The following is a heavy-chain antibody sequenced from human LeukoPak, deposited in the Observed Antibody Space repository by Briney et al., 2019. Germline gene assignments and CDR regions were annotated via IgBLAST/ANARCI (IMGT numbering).Heavy chain of an antibody. CDR2: ISWNSGSI. J-gene: IGHJ3*02. D-gene: IGHD2-15*01. Sequence: PGGSLRLSCAASGFTFDDYAMHWVRHAPGKGLEWVSGISWNSGSIGYADSVKGRFTISRDNAKNSLYLQMNSLRAEDMALYYCAKDVSSGYSAFDIWGQGTMVTVSS. CDR1: GFTFDDYA. CDR3: AKDVSSGYSAFDI. V-gene: IGHV3-9*03.